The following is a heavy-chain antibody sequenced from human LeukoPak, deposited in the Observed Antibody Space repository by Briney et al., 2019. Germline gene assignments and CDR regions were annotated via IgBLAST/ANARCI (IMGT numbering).Heavy chain of an antibody. J-gene: IGHJ4*02. D-gene: IGHD3-10*01. CDR2: INPNSGGT. CDR1: GYTFTGYY. Sequence: GASVKVSCKASGYTFTGYYMHWVRQAPGQGLEWMGWINPNSGGTNYAQKFQGRVTMTRNTSISTAYMELSSLRSEDTAVYYCARVKYGSGSYYKGLFDYWGQGTLVTVSS. CDR3: ARVKYGSGSYYKGLFDY. V-gene: IGHV1-2*02.